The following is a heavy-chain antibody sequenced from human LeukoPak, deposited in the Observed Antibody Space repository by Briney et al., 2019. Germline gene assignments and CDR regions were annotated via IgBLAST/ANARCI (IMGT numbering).Heavy chain of an antibody. CDR2: ISSSSSTI. CDR1: GFTFSSYS. J-gene: IGHJ4*02. D-gene: IGHD3-3*01. Sequence: GGSLRLSCAASGFTFSSYSMNWVRQAPGKGLEWVSYISSSSSTIYYADSVKGRFTISRDNAKNSLYLQMNSLRAEDTAVYYCARSYYDFWSGYLPTFDYWGQGTLVTVSS. CDR3: ARSYYDFWSGYLPTFDY. V-gene: IGHV3-48*01.